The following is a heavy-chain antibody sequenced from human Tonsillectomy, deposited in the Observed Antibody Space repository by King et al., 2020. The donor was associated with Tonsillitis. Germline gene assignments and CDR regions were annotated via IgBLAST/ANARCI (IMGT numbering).Heavy chain of an antibody. J-gene: IGHJ1*01. V-gene: IGHV3-7*03. D-gene: IGHD3-16*01. CDR3: ARGSLGFQH. Sequence: VQLVESGGGLVQPGGSLRLSCAASGFTFSSYWMGWVRQAPGKGLEWVANIKQDGSEKSYVDSVKGRFTISRDNAKNSLYLQMNSLRAEDTAVYFCARGSLGFQHWGQGTLVSVSS. CDR2: IKQDGSEK. CDR1: GFTFSSYW.